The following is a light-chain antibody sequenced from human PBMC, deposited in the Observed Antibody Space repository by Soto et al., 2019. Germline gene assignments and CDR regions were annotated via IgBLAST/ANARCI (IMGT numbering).Light chain of an antibody. Sequence: EIVLTQSPGTLSLSPGETATLSCRASQRVGTYLAWHQQNFGQSPRLIIYGASERATGIPDRFSGSGSGTDFTLIISRLEPDDFAVYYCQQYGSSPYIFGQGTKLEMK. CDR3: QQYGSSPYI. CDR1: QRVGTY. V-gene: IGKV3-20*01. CDR2: GAS. J-gene: IGKJ2*01.